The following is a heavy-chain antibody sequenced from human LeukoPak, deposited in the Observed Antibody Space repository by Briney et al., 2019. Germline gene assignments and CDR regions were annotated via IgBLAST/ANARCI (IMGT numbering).Heavy chain of an antibody. V-gene: IGHV4-38-2*02. CDR2: IYHSGGT. D-gene: IGHD3-10*01. CDR3: ARDRIYGSGSDHFDY. J-gene: IGHJ4*02. Sequence: SETLSLTCTVSGGSIRSGYYWGWIRQPPGKGLEWIGSIYHSGGTYYNPSLKSRVTISVDTSKNQFSLKLSSVTAADTAVYYCARDRIYGSGSDHFDYWGQGTLVTVSS. CDR1: GGSIRSGYY.